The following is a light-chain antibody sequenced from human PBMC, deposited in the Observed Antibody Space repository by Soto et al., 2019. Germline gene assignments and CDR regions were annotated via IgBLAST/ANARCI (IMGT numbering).Light chain of an antibody. Sequence: QSVLTQPASVSRSPGQSVTISCTGTSSDVGSYNYVSWYQQHPGKVPKLMIYDVNKRPSGVPDRFSGSKSGNTAALTISGLQAEDEADYYCCSYAGTYTYVFGTGTKLTVL. CDR2: DVN. J-gene: IGLJ1*01. V-gene: IGLV2-11*01. CDR3: CSYAGTYTYV. CDR1: SSDVGSYNY.